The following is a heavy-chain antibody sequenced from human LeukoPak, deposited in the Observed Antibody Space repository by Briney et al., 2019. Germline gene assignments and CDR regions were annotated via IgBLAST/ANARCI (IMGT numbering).Heavy chain of an antibody. D-gene: IGHD2-2*01. V-gene: IGHV1-69*05. Sequence: SVKVSCKASGGTFSSYAISWVRQAPGQGLEWMGGIIPIFATANYAQKFQGRLTMTRDTSTSTVYMDLSSLRSEDTAVYYCARDPSRRVVPAAVSRGYWFDPWGQGTLVTVSS. CDR3: ARDPSRRVVPAAVSRGYWFDP. CDR2: IIPIFATA. J-gene: IGHJ5*02. CDR1: GGTFSSYA.